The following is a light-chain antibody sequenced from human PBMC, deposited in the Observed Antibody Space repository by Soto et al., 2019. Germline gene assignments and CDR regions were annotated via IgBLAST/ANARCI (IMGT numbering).Light chain of an antibody. Sequence: DIQMTQSPSTLSASVGDRVTITCRASQSIDRWLAWYQQKPGKAPKVLIWDASSLQRGVPSRFSGSGSGTDFTLTISSLQPEDFATYYCQQSYSTITFGQGTRLEIK. V-gene: IGKV1-39*01. CDR1: QSIDRW. J-gene: IGKJ5*01. CDR2: DAS. CDR3: QQSYSTIT.